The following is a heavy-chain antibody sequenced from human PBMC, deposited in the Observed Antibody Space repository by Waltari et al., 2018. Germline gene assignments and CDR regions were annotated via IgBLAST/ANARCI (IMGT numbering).Heavy chain of an antibody. J-gene: IGHJ4*02. CDR1: GGSISSGGYY. CDR3: ASLYSGYDRTDY. Sequence: QVQLQESGPGLVKPSPTLSLTSTVPGGSISSGGYYWSWPRQHPGKGLEWIGYIYYSGSTYYNPSLKSLVTISVDTSKNQFSLKLSSVTAADTAVYYCASLYSGYDRTDYWGQGTLVTVSS. CDR2: IYYSGST. D-gene: IGHD5-12*01. V-gene: IGHV4-31*01.